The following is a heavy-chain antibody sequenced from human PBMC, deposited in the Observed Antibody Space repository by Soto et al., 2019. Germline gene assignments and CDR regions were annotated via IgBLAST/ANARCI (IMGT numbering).Heavy chain of an antibody. Sequence: EVQLLESGGGLVQPGGSLRLSCAASGFTFSSYAMSWVRQAPGKGLEWVSAISGSGGSTYYADAVKGRFTISRDNSKNTLYMQMNRLGAADRAVCSCGKWGGGGFEYSISFESFQHGGQGTLVTFSS. CDR3: GKWGGGGFEYSISFESFQH. CDR2: ISGSGGST. D-gene: IGHD6-6*01. CDR1: GFTFSSYA. V-gene: IGHV3-23*01. J-gene: IGHJ1*01.